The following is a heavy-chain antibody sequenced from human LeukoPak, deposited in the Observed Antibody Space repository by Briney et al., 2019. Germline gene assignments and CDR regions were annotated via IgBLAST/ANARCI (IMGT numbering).Heavy chain of an antibody. Sequence: GASVKVSCKASGYTFTGYYMHWVRQAPGQGLEWMGWINPNSGGTNYAQKFQGWVTMTRDTSISTAYMELSRLRSDDTAVYYCARGGSSWYEGYSYGLYYFDYWGQRTLVTVSS. V-gene: IGHV1-2*04. D-gene: IGHD5-18*01. CDR1: GYTFTGYY. CDR2: INPNSGGT. J-gene: IGHJ4*02. CDR3: ARGGSSWYEGYSYGLYYFDY.